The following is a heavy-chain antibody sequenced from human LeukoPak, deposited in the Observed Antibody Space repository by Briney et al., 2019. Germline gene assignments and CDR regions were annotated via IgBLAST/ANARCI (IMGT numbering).Heavy chain of an antibody. J-gene: IGHJ6*02. D-gene: IGHD6-19*01. V-gene: IGHV1-8*01. CDR2: MNPNSGNT. CDR1: GYTFTSYD. Sequence: EASVKVSCKASGYTFTSYDINWVRQATGQGLEWMGWMNPNSGNTGYAQKFQGRVTMTRNTSISTAYMELRSLKSEDTAVYYCARGLGSSGWRASVYYYYYGMDVWGQGTTVTVSS. CDR3: ARGLGSSGWRASVYYYYYGMDV.